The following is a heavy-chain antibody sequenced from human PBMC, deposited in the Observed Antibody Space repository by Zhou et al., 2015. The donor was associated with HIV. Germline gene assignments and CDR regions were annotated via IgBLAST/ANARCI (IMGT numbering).Heavy chain of an antibody. CDR2: VWHDGTNA. D-gene: IGHD1-7*01. V-gene: IGHV3-33*01. CDR1: GFIFNGYG. Sequence: QVHLVESGGGVVQPGRSLRLSCAASGFIFNGYGMQWVRQVPGKGLEWVAAVWHDGTNAHYADFVKGRFTISRDNSNNTLYLQMNSLRAEDTAVYYCARDRLTGTILEYYYYMDVWGKGTTVTVSS. J-gene: IGHJ6*03. CDR3: ARDRLTGTILEYYYYMDV.